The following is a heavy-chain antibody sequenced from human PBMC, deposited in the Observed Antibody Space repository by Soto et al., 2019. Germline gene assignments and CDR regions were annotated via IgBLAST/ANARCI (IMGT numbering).Heavy chain of an antibody. CDR2: ISYSGTT. V-gene: IGHV4-30-4*01. J-gene: IGHJ3*02. D-gene: IGHD3-10*01. CDR3: AGIIMFRGFIHVFDI. CDR1: GDSISSNNNY. Sequence: SETLSLTCTVSGDSISSNNNYWSWIRQPPGEGLEWIGFISYSGTTSYSPSLKSRVAISLDTSKNQFSLKLSSVTAADTAVYYCAGIIMFRGFIHVFDIGGKGKRVP.